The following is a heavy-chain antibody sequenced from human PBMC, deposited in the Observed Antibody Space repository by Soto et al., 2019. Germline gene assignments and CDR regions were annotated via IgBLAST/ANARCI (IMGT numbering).Heavy chain of an antibody. CDR2: INHSGST. J-gene: IGHJ5*02. Sequence: QVQLQQWGAGLLKPSETLSLTCAVYGGSFSGCYWSWIRQPPGKGLEWIGEINHSGSTNYNPSLKSRVTISVDTSKNQFSLKLSSVTAADTAVYYCARDHLRGYSSSWSPREWFDPWGQGTLVTVSS. CDR3: ARDHLRGYSSSWSPREWFDP. V-gene: IGHV4-34*01. D-gene: IGHD6-13*01. CDR1: GGSFSGCY.